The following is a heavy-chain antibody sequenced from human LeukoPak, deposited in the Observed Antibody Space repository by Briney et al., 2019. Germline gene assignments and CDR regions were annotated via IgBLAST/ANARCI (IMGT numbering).Heavy chain of an antibody. D-gene: IGHD1-1*01. CDR3: ARGGTTAGYYFDY. CDR2: IYASAST. J-gene: IGHJ4*02. V-gene: IGHV4-4*07. CDR1: GGSISTYS. Sequence: SETLSLTCTVSGGSISTYSWSWIRQPAWKRLEWIGRIYASASTNYNPSLKSRVTMSVDTSRDQFSLKLNSVTAADTAVYFCARGGTTAGYYFDYWGQGALVTVSS.